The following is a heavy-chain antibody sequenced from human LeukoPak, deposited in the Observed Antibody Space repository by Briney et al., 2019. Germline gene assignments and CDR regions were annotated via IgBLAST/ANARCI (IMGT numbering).Heavy chain of an antibody. Sequence: SETLSLTCAVYGGSFSGYYWSWIRQPPGKGLEWIGEINHSGSTNYNPSLKSRVTISVDTSKNQFSLKLSSVTAADTAVYYCARSYYDSSGYPYWGQGTLVTVSS. CDR2: INHSGST. J-gene: IGHJ4*02. D-gene: IGHD3-22*01. V-gene: IGHV4-34*01. CDR1: GGSFSGYY. CDR3: ARSYYDSSGYPY.